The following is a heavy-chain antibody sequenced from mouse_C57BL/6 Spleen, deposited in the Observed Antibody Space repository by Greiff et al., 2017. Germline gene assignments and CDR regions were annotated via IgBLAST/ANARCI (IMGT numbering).Heavy chain of an antibody. CDR2: INYDGSST. D-gene: IGHD2-5*01. CDR1: GFTFSDYY. CDR3: ARVYYSNYGYFDV. V-gene: IGHV5-16*01. Sequence: EVKVVESEGGLVQPGSSMKLSCTASGFTFSDYYMAWVRQVPEKGLEWVANINYDGSSTYYLDSLKSRFIISRDNAKNILYLQMSSLKSEDTATYDCARVYYSNYGYFDVWGTGTTVTVSS. J-gene: IGHJ1*03.